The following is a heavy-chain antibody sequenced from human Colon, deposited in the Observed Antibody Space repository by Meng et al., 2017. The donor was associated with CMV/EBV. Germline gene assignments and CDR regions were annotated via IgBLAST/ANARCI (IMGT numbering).Heavy chain of an antibody. Sequence: GESLKISCAASGFSFSSSAMYWVRQAPGKGLEWVAFLYPDGSNIHYLDSVKGRFTISRDNSANTLYLQMNSLRTDDTAVYYCARDPFSGGDCCDSEHWGQGTLVTVSS. CDR2: LYPDGSNI. D-gene: IGHD2-21*02. J-gene: IGHJ1*01. CDR1: GFSFSSSA. CDR3: ARDPFSGGDCCDSEH. V-gene: IGHV3-30*02.